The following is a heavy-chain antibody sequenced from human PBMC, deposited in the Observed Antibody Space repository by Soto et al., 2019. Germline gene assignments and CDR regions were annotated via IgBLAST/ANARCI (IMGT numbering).Heavy chain of an antibody. Sequence: ASVKVSCKASGYTFTSYGISWVRQAPGQGLEWMGWISAYNGNTNYAQKLQGRVTMTTDTSTSTAYMELRSLRSDDTAVYYCARSSCSSTICFRGRIANWFDPWGQGTLVTVSS. CDR3: ARSSCSSTICFRGRIANWFDP. J-gene: IGHJ5*02. CDR2: ISAYNGNT. D-gene: IGHD2-2*01. V-gene: IGHV1-18*01. CDR1: GYTFTSYG.